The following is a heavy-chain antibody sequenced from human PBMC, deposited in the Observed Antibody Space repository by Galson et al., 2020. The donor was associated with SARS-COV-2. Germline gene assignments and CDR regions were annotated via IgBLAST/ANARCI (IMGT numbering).Heavy chain of an antibody. Sequence: TGGSLRLSCAGSGFSFRTYGMHWVRQAPGKGLEWVAIISYDASEKYYADSVKGRFTISRDNSKSTVYLQMNSLRAEDTAVYYCAKTEKGMDVWGQGTTVTVSS. V-gene: IGHV3-30*18. CDR1: GFSFRTYG. CDR3: AKTEKGMDV. CDR2: ISYDASEK. J-gene: IGHJ6*02.